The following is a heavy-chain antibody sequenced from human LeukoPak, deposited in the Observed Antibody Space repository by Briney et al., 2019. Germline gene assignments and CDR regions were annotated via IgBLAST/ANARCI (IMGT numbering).Heavy chain of an antibody. CDR3: ARDADYDILTGYSGFDY. J-gene: IGHJ4*02. CDR1: GGSISSGSYY. CDR2: SYYGGST. D-gene: IGHD3-9*01. V-gene: IGHV4-39*07. Sequence: SETLSLTCIVSGGSISSGSYYWVWIRQPPGKGLEWIGSSYYGGSTHYNPSLESRVTISVDTSKNQFSMKLSSVTAADTAVYYCARDADYDILTGYSGFDYWGQGTLVTVSS.